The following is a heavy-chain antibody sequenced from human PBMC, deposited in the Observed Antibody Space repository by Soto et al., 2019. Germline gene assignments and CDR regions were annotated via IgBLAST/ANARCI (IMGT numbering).Heavy chain of an antibody. Sequence: SETLSLTCAVYGGSFSGYYWSWIRQPPGKGLEWIGEINHSGSTNYNPSLKSRVTISVDTSKNQFSLKLSSVTAADTAVYYCARGLQQLPSGRMAVWGQGTTVTLSS. CDR1: GGSFSGYY. CDR3: ARGLQQLPSGRMAV. V-gene: IGHV4-34*01. D-gene: IGHD6-13*01. CDR2: INHSGST. J-gene: IGHJ6*02.